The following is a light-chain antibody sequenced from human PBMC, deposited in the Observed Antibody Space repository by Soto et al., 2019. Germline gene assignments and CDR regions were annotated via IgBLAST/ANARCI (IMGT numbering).Light chain of an antibody. CDR3: SSYTSRSQGV. CDR2: DVS. V-gene: IGLV2-14*01. CDR1: SSDVGGYNY. J-gene: IGLJ2*01. Sequence: QSALTQPASVSGSPGQSITISCTGTSSDVGGYNYVSWYQQHPGKAPKLMIYDVSNRPSGVSNRFSGSKSGNTASLTISGLQAEDEADYYCSSYTSRSQGVFCGGTKLTVL.